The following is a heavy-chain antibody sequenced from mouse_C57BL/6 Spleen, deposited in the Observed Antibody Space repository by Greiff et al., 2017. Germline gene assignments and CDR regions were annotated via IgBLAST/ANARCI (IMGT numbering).Heavy chain of an antibody. Sequence: VQLQQPGAELVMPGASVKLSCKASGYTFTSYWMHWVKQRPGQGLEWIGEIDPADSNTNYNQKFKGKSTMTVDKSSSTAYMQLSSLTSEDSAVYYCARASDWYFDVWGTGTTVTVSS. CDR3: ARASDWYFDV. J-gene: IGHJ1*03. D-gene: IGHD6-1*01. CDR1: GYTFTSYW. V-gene: IGHV1-69*01. CDR2: IDPADSNT.